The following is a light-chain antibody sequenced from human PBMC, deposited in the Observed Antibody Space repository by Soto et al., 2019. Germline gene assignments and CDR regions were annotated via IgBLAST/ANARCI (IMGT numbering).Light chain of an antibody. CDR2: GAS. CDR1: QSVSSD. CDR3: QQYNNWPIT. Sequence: EIVMTQSPATLSVSPWERATLSCRASQSVSSDLAWYHQKPGQAPRLLIYGASTRATGIPARFSGSGSGTEFTLTISSLQSEDFEIYYCQQYNNWPITFGQGTRLEIK. J-gene: IGKJ5*01. V-gene: IGKV3-15*01.